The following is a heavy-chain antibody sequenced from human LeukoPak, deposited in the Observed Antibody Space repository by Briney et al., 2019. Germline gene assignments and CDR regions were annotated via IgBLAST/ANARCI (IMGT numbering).Heavy chain of an antibody. D-gene: IGHD1-26*01. Sequence: PSETLSLTCTVSRGSISNSSDYWGWIPQPPGKGLQWTGSFYYSGSTYYSPSLKSRVTISVDTSKNQLSLRLNSVTAADTAVYYCARSTPRVWELLPEYFEYWGQGTLVTVSS. V-gene: IGHV4-39*07. J-gene: IGHJ4*02. CDR1: RGSISNSSDY. CDR2: FYYSGST. CDR3: ARSTPRVWELLPEYFEY.